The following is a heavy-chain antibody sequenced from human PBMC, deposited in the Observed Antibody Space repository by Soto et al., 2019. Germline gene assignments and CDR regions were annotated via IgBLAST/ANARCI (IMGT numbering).Heavy chain of an antibody. Sequence: GASVKVSCKASGGTFSSYAISWVRQAPGQGLEWMGWISAYNGNTNYAQKLQGRVTMTTDTSTSTAYMELSSLRSEDTAVYYCAAGHYGDLDYWGQGTLVTVSS. CDR2: ISAYNGNT. D-gene: IGHD4-17*01. CDR3: AAGHYGDLDY. V-gene: IGHV1-18*01. J-gene: IGHJ4*02. CDR1: GGTFSSYA.